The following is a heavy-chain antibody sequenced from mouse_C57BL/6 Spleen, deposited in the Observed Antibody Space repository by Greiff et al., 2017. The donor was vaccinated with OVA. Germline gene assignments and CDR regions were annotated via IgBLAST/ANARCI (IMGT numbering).Heavy chain of an antibody. CDR1: GYTFTSYW. Sequence: QVQLQQPGAELVKPGASVKMSCKASGYTFTSYWITWVKQRPGQGLEWIGDIYPGSGSTNYNEKFKSKATLTVDTSSSTAYMQLSSLTSEVSAVYYCARRTAQATGFDYWGQGTTLTVSS. D-gene: IGHD3-2*02. J-gene: IGHJ2*01. CDR2: IYPGSGST. CDR3: ARRTAQATGFDY. V-gene: IGHV1-55*01.